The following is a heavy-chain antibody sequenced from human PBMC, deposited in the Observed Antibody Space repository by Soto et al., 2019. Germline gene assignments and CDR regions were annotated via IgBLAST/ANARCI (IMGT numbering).Heavy chain of an antibody. CDR2: IFSNDEK. CDR1: GFSLSNARMG. J-gene: IGHJ6*02. V-gene: IGHV2-26*01. D-gene: IGHD2-15*01. Sequence: SGPTLVNPTETLTLTCTVSGFSLSNARMGVSWIRQPPGKALEWLAHIFSNDEKSYSTSLKSRLTISKDTSKSQVVLTMTNMDPVDTATYYCARHTLDCSGGSCYPTRYYYYGMDVWGQGTTVTVSS. CDR3: ARHTLDCSGGSCYPTRYYYYGMDV.